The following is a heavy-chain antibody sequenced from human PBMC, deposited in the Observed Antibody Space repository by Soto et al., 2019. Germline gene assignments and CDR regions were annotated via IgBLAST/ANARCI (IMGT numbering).Heavy chain of an antibody. CDR1: GGSFSGHS. D-gene: IGHD6-19*01. Sequence: PSETLSLTCAVYGGSFSGHSWTWVRQSPGKGLEWIGDINHSGSTNYNPSLKSRVTISVDTSKNQFSLKLSSVTAADTAVYYCARGIAVAGPPYFDYWGQGTLVTVSS. V-gene: IGHV4-34*01. CDR3: ARGIAVAGPPYFDY. J-gene: IGHJ4*02. CDR2: INHSGST.